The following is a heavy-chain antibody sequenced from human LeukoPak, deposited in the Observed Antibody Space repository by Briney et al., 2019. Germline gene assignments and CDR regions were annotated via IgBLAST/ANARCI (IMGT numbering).Heavy chain of an antibody. CDR2: ISSGGRYT. D-gene: IGHD2-15*01. CDR1: GFTFSSYE. V-gene: IGHV3-23*01. J-gene: IGHJ4*02. Sequence: GGSLRLSCAASGFTFSSYEMNWVRQAPGKGLEWVSGISSGGRYTYYADSVKGRFIISRDNSKDTLYLQMNSLRADDTAVYHCAKEKKSGGWPLDFWGQGALVTVSS. CDR3: AKEKKSGGWPLDF.